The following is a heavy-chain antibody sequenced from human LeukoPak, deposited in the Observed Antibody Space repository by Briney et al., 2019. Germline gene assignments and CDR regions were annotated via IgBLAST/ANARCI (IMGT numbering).Heavy chain of an antibody. V-gene: IGHV3-15*01. Sequence: KPGGSLRLSCAGSGFTFNNAWMTWVRQAPGKGLEWVGRIKSKTDGGTTDYAAPVKDRFTISRDDSKSTLYLQMNSLQTEDTGVYYCTTELVWFGVLAHWGQGTLATVPS. D-gene: IGHD3-10*01. CDR3: TTELVWFGVLAH. J-gene: IGHJ4*02. CDR1: GFTFNNAW. CDR2: IKSKTDGGTT.